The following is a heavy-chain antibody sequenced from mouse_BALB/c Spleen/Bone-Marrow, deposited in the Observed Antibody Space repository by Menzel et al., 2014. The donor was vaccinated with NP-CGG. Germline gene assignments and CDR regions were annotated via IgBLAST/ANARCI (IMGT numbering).Heavy chain of an antibody. D-gene: IGHD2-3*01. CDR1: GVTFTDYY. CDR3: ARDINDGYYWYFDV. J-gene: IGHJ1*01. Sequence: EVKLMESGGGLVQPGGSLRLSCATSGVTFTDYYMSWVRQPPGKALEWLGFIRNKANGHTTEYSASVKGRFTISRDNSQSILYLRMNTLRAEDSATYYCARDINDGYYWYFDVWGAGTTVTVSS. V-gene: IGHV7-3*02. CDR2: IRNKANGHTT.